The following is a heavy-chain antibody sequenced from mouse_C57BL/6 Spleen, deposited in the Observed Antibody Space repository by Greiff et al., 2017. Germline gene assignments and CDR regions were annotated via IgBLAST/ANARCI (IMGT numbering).Heavy chain of an antibody. CDR3: ARSFISGYPWFAY. V-gene: IGHV1-66*01. D-gene: IGHD3-2*02. CDR2: IYPGSGNT. CDR1: GYSFTSYY. Sequence: QVQLQQSGPELVKPGASVKISCKASGYSFTSYYIHWVKQRPGQGLEWIGWIYPGSGNTKYNEKFKGKATLTADTSSSTASMQLSSLTSEDSAVYYCARSFISGYPWFAYWGQGTLVTVSA. J-gene: IGHJ3*01.